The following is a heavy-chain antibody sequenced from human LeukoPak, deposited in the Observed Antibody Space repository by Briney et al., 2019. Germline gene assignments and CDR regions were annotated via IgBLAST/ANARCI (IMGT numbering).Heavy chain of an antibody. CDR3: ATSPPGGSYSDY. CDR2: FDPEDGET. J-gene: IGHJ4*02. Sequence: ASVKVSCKVSGYTLTELSMHWVRQAPGKGLEWMGGFDPEDGETIYAQKFQGRVTTTEDTSTDTAYMELSSLRSEDTAVYYCATSPPGGSYSDYWGQGTLVTVSS. D-gene: IGHD1-26*01. V-gene: IGHV1-24*01. CDR1: GYTLTELS.